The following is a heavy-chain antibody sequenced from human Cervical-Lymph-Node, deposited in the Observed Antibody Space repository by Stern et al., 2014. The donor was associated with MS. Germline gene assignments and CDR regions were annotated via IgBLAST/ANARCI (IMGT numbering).Heavy chain of an antibody. V-gene: IGHV4-31*03. CDR2: IYYSGST. Sequence: QVQLQESGPGLVQPSPTLSLTCTGSGGSISSGGYYWSLIRLHPGQGLEWIGYIYYSGSTSYNPSLKSRVTISLDTSKSQFSLKLSAVTAADTAVYYCAKYRVFGGVIVVDYWGQGTLVTVSS. CDR1: GGSISSGGYY. D-gene: IGHD3-16*02. J-gene: IGHJ4*02. CDR3: AKYRVFGGVIVVDY.